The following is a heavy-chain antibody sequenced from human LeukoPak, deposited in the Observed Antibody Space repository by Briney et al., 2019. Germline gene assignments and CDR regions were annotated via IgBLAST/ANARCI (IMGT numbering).Heavy chain of an antibody. V-gene: IGHV3-9*01. Sequence: PGRSLRLSCAASGFTFDDYAMPWVRQAPGKGLEWVSGISWNSGSIGYADSVKGRFTISRDNAKNSLCLQMNSLRAEDTALYYCAKDTSPDTAMVSPFDYWGQGTLVTVSS. CDR2: ISWNSGSI. D-gene: IGHD5-18*01. CDR3: AKDTSPDTAMVSPFDY. J-gene: IGHJ4*02. CDR1: GFTFDDYA.